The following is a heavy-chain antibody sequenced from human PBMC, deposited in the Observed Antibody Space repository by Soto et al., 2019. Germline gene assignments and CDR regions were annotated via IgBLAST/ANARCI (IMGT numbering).Heavy chain of an antibody. V-gene: IGHV3-23*01. CDR3: AKRVTVTDAAHYLDY. Sequence: EVQLLESGGGLVQPGGSLRLSCAASGFTFSSYAMSWVRQAPGKGLEWVSSISAGGGGTYYADSVKGRFTISRDNSKNTLDLQMNSLRAEDTAVYYSAKRVTVTDAAHYLDYWGQGTLVTVSS. CDR2: ISAGGGGT. D-gene: IGHD4-17*01. CDR1: GFTFSSYA. J-gene: IGHJ4*02.